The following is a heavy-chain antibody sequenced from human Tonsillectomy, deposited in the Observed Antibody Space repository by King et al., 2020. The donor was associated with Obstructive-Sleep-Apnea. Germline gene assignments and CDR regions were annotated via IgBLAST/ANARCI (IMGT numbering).Heavy chain of an antibody. Sequence: VQLQQWGAGLLKPSETLSLTCAVYGGSFSGYYWSWLRQPPGKGLEWIGEINHSGSTNYNPSLHGRVTKSVDTSKNPFSLKLSSVTAADPAVYYCARGIYCSSTSCYGPVVDYWGQGTLVTVSS. J-gene: IGHJ4*02. CDR1: GGSFSGYY. D-gene: IGHD2-2*01. CDR2: INHSGST. CDR3: ARGIYCSSTSCYGPVVDY. V-gene: IGHV4-34*01.